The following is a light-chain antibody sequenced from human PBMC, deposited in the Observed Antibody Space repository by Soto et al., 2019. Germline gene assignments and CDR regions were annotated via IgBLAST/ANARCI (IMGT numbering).Light chain of an antibody. V-gene: IGKV1-5*01. CDR1: QSISSW. CDR2: DAS. J-gene: IGKJ3*01. Sequence: DMQVTQSPSARCAGVECRFSRTCRASQSISSWLAWYQQKPGKAPKLLIYDASSLESGVPSRFSGSGSGTDFTLTISSLQTEAFATYHCHQSYHRPFTFGPGTKVDIK. CDR3: HQSYHRPFT.